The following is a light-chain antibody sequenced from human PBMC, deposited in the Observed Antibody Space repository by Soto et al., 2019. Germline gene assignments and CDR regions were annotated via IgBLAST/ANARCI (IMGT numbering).Light chain of an antibody. J-gene: IGKJ1*01. CDR2: AAD. CDR3: QQYNNWPPWT. CDR1: QGVSNK. V-gene: IGKV3-15*01. Sequence: EVVMRQSPATLSVSPGETATLSCRASQGVSNKLAWYQQRPGQAPRLLIYAADTRATGIPDRFSGSESGREFTLNIRSLQSEYFAVFSCQQYNNWPPWTFGQGTKVGVK.